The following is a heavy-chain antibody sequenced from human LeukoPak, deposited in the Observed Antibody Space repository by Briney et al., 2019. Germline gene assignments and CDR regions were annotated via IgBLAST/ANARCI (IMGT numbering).Heavy chain of an antibody. CDR3: ARGRRYDFWSGIFDY. V-gene: IGHV1-18*01. J-gene: IGHJ4*02. Sequence: ASVKVSCKASGYTFTSYGISWVRQAPGQGLEWMGWISAYNGNTNYARKLQGRVTMTTDTSTSTAYMELRSLRSDDTAVYYCARGRRYDFWSGIFDYWGQGTLVTVSS. CDR1: GYTFTSYG. CDR2: ISAYNGNT. D-gene: IGHD3-3*01.